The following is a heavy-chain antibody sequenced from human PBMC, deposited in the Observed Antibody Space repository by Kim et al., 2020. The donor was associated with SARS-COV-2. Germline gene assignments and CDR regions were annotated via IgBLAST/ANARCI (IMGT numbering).Heavy chain of an antibody. J-gene: IGHJ6*02. D-gene: IGHD1-26*01. V-gene: IGHV3-23*01. Sequence: GGSLRLSCAASGFTFSSYAMSWVRQAPGKGLEWVSAISGSGGSTYYADSVKGRFTISRDNSKNTLYLQMNSLRAEDTAVYYCAKDQWGGSYYYYYYGMYVWGQGTTVTVSS. CDR1: GFTFSSYA. CDR3: AKDQWGGSYYYYYYGMYV. CDR2: ISGSGGST.